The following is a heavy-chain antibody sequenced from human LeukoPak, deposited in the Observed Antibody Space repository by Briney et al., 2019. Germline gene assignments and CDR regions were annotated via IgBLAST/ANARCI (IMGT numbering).Heavy chain of an antibody. Sequence: GGSLRLSCAASGFTFSSYEMNWVRQAPGKGLEWVSYISSSGSTIYYADSVKGRFTISRDNAKNSLYLQMNSLRAEDTAVYYCVRDLYRIVVVPHYFDYWGQGTLVTVSS. D-gene: IGHD3-22*01. CDR2: ISSSGSTI. CDR3: VRDLYRIVVVPHYFDY. V-gene: IGHV3-48*03. J-gene: IGHJ4*02. CDR1: GFTFSSYE.